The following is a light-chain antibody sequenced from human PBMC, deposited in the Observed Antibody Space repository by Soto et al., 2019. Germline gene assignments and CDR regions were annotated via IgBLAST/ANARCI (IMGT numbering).Light chain of an antibody. CDR3: QQYNSWPPLT. V-gene: IGKV3-15*01. J-gene: IGKJ4*01. CDR1: QSVRSN. Sequence: EIVMTQSPATLSVSPGERATLSCRASQSVRSNVAWYQQKPGQAPRLLVYSTSTRATDIPARFSGSGSGTEFTLTITSLQSEDFAVYYCQQYNSWPPLTFGGGTKVDIK. CDR2: STS.